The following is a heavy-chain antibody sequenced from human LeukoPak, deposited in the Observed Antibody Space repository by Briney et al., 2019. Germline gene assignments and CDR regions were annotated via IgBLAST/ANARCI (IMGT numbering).Heavy chain of an antibody. Sequence: SETLSLTCAVYGGSFSGYYWSWVRQPPGKGLEWIGEINHSGSTNYNPSLKSRITISVDKSKNQLSLKVTSVTAADTAVYYCAREVPTNFDYWGQGTLVTVSS. D-gene: IGHD1-1*01. J-gene: IGHJ4*02. CDR1: GGSFSGYY. CDR3: AREVPTNFDY. V-gene: IGHV4-34*01. CDR2: INHSGST.